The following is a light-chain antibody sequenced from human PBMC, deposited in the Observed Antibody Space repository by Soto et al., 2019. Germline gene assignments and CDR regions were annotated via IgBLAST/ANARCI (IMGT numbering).Light chain of an antibody. J-gene: IGKJ2*01. Sequence: EIVMTQSPATLSVSPGERATLSCRASQSVSSNLAWYQQKPGQAPRLLIYGASTRATGIPARCSGSWSGTEFSLIISSLQSEDFAVYYCQQYNNWPYTFGQGTKLEIK. CDR2: GAS. CDR1: QSVSSN. V-gene: IGKV3-15*01. CDR3: QQYNNWPYT.